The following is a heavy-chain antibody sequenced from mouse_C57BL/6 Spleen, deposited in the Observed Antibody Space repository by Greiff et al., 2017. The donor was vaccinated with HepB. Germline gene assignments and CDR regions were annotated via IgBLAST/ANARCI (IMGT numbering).Heavy chain of an antibody. Sequence: VQLQQSGAELVKPGASVKMSCKASGYTFTSYWITWVKQRPGQGLEWIGDIYPGSGSTNYNEKFKSKATLTVDKSSSTAYMQLSSLTSEDSAVYYCARTSYDLLLAMDYWGQGTSVTVSS. CDR1: GYTFTSYW. V-gene: IGHV1-55*01. CDR2: IYPGSGST. D-gene: IGHD2-10*02. CDR3: ARTSYDLLLAMDY. J-gene: IGHJ4*01.